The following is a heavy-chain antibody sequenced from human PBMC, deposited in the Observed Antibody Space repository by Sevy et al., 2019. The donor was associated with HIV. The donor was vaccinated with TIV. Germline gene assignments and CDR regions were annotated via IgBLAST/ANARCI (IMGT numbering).Heavy chain of an antibody. CDR3: TTDHPRDGEDAFDM. Sequence: GGSLRLSCAASGFTFSNVWMSWVRQAPGKGLEWVGRIKSKTDVGTTVYAAPVKGRFSISRDDSKNTLYLEMNSLKTEDTAVYYCTTDHPRDGEDAFDMWGQGTKVTVSS. V-gene: IGHV3-15*01. CDR2: IKSKTDVGTT. J-gene: IGHJ3*02. CDR1: GFTFSNVW.